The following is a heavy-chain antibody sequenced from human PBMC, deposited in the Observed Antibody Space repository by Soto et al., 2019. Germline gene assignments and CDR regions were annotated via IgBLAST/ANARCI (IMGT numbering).Heavy chain of an antibody. CDR3: AKEVHCGGGSFSWSEGFDY. V-gene: IGHV3-30*18. CDR1: GFIFSSYG. J-gene: IGHJ4*02. Sequence: QVQLVESGGGVVQPGRSLRLSCAASGFIFSSYGMHWVRQAPGKGLEWVAVISYEGSHTYYADSVKGRFTITRDNSKNTLYLQMNSLGPEDTAVYYGAKEVHCGGGSFSWSEGFDYWGQGTLLTVSS. D-gene: IGHD2-15*01. CDR2: ISYEGSHT.